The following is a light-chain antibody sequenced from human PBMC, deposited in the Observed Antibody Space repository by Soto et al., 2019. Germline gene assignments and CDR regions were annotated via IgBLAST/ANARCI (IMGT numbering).Light chain of an antibody. J-gene: IGKJ2*01. Sequence: DIQMTQSPSSLSASVGDRVTLTCRASQSISSYLNWYQLKPGRPPKLLIYFASSLQAGVPSRFSGAGSETDFTLTITDLQPEDFTSCFCLQTDSVPYTFGQGT. V-gene: IGKV1-39*01. CDR3: LQTDSVPYT. CDR2: FAS. CDR1: QSISSY.